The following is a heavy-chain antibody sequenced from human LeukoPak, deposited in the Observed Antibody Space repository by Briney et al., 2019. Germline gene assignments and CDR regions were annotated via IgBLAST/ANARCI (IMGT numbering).Heavy chain of an antibody. CDR1: GGSISSGGYY. J-gene: IGHJ5*02. V-gene: IGHV4-31*03. CDR2: IYYSGST. D-gene: IGHD3-3*01. CDR3: ARGPTYYEFWSGYSSNWFDP. Sequence: SQTLSLTCTVSGGSISSGGYYWSWIRQHPGKGLEWIGYIYYSGSTYYNPSLKSRVTISVDRSKNQFSQKLSSVTAADTAVYYCARGPTYYEFWSGYSSNWFDPWGQGTLVTVSS.